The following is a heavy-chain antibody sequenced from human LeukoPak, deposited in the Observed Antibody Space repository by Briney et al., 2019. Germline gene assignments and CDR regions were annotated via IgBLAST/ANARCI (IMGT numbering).Heavy chain of an antibody. Sequence: SETLSLTCTVSGGSISSSSYYWGWIRQPPGKGLEWIGSIYYSGSTYYNPSLKSRVTISVDTSKNQFSLKLSSVTAADTAVYYCARGWNLLDYWGQGTLVTVSS. J-gene: IGHJ4*02. D-gene: IGHD1-1*01. CDR2: IYYSGST. CDR3: ARGWNLLDY. CDR1: GGSISSSSYY. V-gene: IGHV4-39*07.